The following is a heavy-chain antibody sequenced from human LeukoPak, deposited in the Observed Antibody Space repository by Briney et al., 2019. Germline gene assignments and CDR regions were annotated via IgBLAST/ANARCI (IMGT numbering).Heavy chain of an antibody. CDR2: ISYDGSNK. CDR3: ARDGIVVVIPFDY. Sequence: GSLRLSCAASGFTFSSYGMSWVRQAPGKGLEWVAVISYDGSNKYYADSVKGRFTISRDNSKNTLYLQMNSLRAEDTAVYYCARDGIVVVIPFDYWGQGTLVTVSS. CDR1: GFTFSSYG. D-gene: IGHD3-22*01. V-gene: IGHV3-30*03. J-gene: IGHJ4*02.